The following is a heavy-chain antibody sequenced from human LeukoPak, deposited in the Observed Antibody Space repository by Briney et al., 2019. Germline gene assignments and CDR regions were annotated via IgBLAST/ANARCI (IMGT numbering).Heavy chain of an antibody. D-gene: IGHD2-2*01. Sequence: SETLSLTCAVYGTPFSGYYWSWIRQPPGRGLEWIGEINHSGSTNYNPSLKSRVAISVDTSKNQFSLKLSSVTAADTAVYYCARGGGPYCSSTSCYLRAFDIWGQGTMVTVSS. J-gene: IGHJ3*02. CDR2: INHSGST. V-gene: IGHV4-34*01. CDR3: ARGGGPYCSSTSCYLRAFDI. CDR1: GTPFSGYY.